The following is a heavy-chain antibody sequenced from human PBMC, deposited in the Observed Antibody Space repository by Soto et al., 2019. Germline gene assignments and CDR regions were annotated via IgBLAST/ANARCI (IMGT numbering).Heavy chain of an antibody. J-gene: IGHJ2*01. CDR1: GFTFSDYY. Sequence: QVQLVESGGGLVKPGGSLRLSCAASGFTFSDYYMIWIRQAPGTGLEWVSYISNSATIIYYADSVKGRFTISRDNAKNPLYLQVSSLRAEDTAVYYWARLGSGWYWDWYFDLWGRGTLVTVSS. V-gene: IGHV3-11*01. D-gene: IGHD6-19*01. CDR2: ISNSATII. CDR3: ARLGSGWYWDWYFDL.